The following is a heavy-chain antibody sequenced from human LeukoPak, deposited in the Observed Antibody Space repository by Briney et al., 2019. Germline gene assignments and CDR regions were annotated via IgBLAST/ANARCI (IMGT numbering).Heavy chain of an antibody. CDR3: ARVGFDCSSTSCYDGP. CDR2: INPSGGST. Sequence: GASVKVSCKASGYTFTSYYMHWVRQAPGQGLEWMGIINPSGGSTSYAQKFRGRVTMTRDTSTSTVYMELSSLRSEDTAVYYCARVGFDCSSTSCYDGPWGQGTLVTVSS. D-gene: IGHD2-2*01. J-gene: IGHJ4*02. V-gene: IGHV1-46*01. CDR1: GYTFTSYY.